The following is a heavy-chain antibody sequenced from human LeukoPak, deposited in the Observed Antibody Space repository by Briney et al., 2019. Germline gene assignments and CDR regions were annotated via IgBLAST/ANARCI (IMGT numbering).Heavy chain of an antibody. V-gene: IGHV4-61*01. CDR2: IYYSGST. CDR3: ARYYDSSGMDNWFDP. D-gene: IGHD3-22*01. Sequence: SETLSLTCTVPGGSVSSGSYYWSWIRQPPGKGLEWIGYIYYSGSTNYNPSLKSRVTISVDTSKNQFSLKLSSVTAADTAVYYCARYYDSSGMDNWFDPWGQGTLVTVSS. J-gene: IGHJ5*02. CDR1: GGSVSSGSYY.